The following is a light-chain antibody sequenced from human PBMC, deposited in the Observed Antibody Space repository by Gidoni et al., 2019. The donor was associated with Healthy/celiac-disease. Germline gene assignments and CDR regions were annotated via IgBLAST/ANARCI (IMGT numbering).Light chain of an antibody. J-gene: IGLJ2*01. V-gene: IGLV3-1*01. CDR3: QAWDSSTAHVV. CDR2: QDS. Sequence: SYKLTHQPSVSVSPGQTASITCSGDKLGDKYACCYQQKQGQSPVLVIYQDSKRPSGIPERFSGSNSGNTATLTISGTQAMDEADYYCQAWDSSTAHVVFGGGTKLTVL. CDR1: KLGDKY.